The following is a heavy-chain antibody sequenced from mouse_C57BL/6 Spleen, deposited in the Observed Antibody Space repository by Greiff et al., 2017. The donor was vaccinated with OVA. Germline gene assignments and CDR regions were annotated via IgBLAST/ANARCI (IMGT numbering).Heavy chain of an antibody. CDR1: GYTFTSYW. Sequence: QVQLQQPGAELVRPGTSVKLSCKASGYTFTSYWMHWVKQRPGQGLEWIGVIDPADSYTNYNQKFKGKATLTVDTSSSTAYMQLSRLTSEDAEVDDCARSYEYYYAMDYWGQGTSVTVSS. CDR2: IDPADSYT. CDR3: ARSYEYYYAMDY. J-gene: IGHJ4*01. D-gene: IGHD1-1*01. V-gene: IGHV1-59*01.